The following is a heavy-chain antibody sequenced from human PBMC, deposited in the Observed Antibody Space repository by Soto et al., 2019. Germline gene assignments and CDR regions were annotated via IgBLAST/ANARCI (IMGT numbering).Heavy chain of an antibody. J-gene: IGHJ6*02. CDR3: ARGSGQQLLYYYGMDV. Sequence: SETLSLTCAVYGGSFSGYYWSWIRQPPGKGLEWIGEINHSGGTNYNPSPKSRVTISVDTSKNQFSLKLSSVTAADTAVYYCARGSGQQLLYYYGMDVWGQGTTVTVSS. D-gene: IGHD6-13*01. CDR1: GGSFSGYY. V-gene: IGHV4-34*01. CDR2: INHSGGT.